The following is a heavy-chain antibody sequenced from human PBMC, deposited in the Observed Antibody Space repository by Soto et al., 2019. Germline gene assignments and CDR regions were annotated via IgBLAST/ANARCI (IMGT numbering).Heavy chain of an antibody. CDR1: GFTFSSYG. J-gene: IGHJ5*02. CDR2: ISYDGSNK. Sequence: QVQLVESGGGVVQPGRALRLSCAASGFTFSSYGMHWVRQAPCKGLEWVAVISYDGSNKYYADSVKGRFTISRDNSKNTLYLQMNSLRAEDTAVYYCAKDGRAMVAGSWLDPWGQGTLVTVSS. CDR3: AKDGRAMVAGSWLDP. V-gene: IGHV3-30*18. D-gene: IGHD5-18*01.